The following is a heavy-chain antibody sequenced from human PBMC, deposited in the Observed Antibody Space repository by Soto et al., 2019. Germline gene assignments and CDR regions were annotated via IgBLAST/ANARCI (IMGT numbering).Heavy chain of an antibody. CDR3: ARDDYGDYVPYFQH. Sequence: GASVKVSCKASGYTFTNYGISWVRQAPGQGLEWMGWISGFNGNTNYAQKLQGRVTMTTDTSTSTAYMELRNLRSDDTAVYYCARDDYGDYVPYFQHWGQGTLVTVSS. J-gene: IGHJ1*01. V-gene: IGHV1-18*01. D-gene: IGHD4-17*01. CDR1: GYTFTNYG. CDR2: ISGFNGNT.